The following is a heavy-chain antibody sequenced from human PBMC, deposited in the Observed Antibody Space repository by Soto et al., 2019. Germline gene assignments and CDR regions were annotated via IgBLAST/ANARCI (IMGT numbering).Heavy chain of an antibody. D-gene: IGHD3-10*01. V-gene: IGHV3-33*01. J-gene: IGHJ4*02. CDR2: IWYDGSNK. CDR1: GFTFSSYG. Sequence: QVQLVESGGGVVQPGRSLRLSCAASGFTFSSYGMHWVRQAPGKGLEWVAVIWYDGSNKYYAESVKGRFTISRDNSKNTLYLQMNSLRAEDTAVYYCARDPIRFHMVRGDFDYWGQGTLVTVSS. CDR3: ARDPIRFHMVRGDFDY.